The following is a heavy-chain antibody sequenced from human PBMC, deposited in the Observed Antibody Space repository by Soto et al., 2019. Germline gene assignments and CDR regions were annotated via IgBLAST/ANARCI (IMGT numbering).Heavy chain of an antibody. V-gene: IGHV3-30*18. J-gene: IGHJ4*02. Sequence: GGSLRLSCAASGFSFSNYDMHWVRQAPGKGLEWVAVISYDGSNKYYADSVRGRFTISRDNSKNTLYLQMNSLRADDTAVYYCAKAAATYYCSGGYCYNYYFDSWGQGTLVTVSS. CDR3: AKAAATYYCSGGYCYNYYFDS. D-gene: IGHD2-15*01. CDR1: GFSFSNYD. CDR2: ISYDGSNK.